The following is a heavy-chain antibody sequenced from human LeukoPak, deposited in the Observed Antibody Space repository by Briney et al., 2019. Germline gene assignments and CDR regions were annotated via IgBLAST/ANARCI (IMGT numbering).Heavy chain of an antibody. V-gene: IGHV4-39*07. D-gene: IGHD3-10*01. CDR3: ARAWFGELF. CDR2: IYYSGST. CDR1: GGSISSSSYY. Sequence: PSETLSLTCTVSGGSISSSSYYWGWIRQPPGKGLEWIGSIYYSGSTYYNPSLKSRVTISVDTSKNQFSLKLSSVTAADTAVYYCARAWFGELFWGQGTLVTVSS. J-gene: IGHJ4*02.